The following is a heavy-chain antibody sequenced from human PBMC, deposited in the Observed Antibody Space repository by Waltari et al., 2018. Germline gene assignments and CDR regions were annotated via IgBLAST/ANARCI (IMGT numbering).Heavy chain of an antibody. CDR3: ARDYCDRTNCHGMDV. D-gene: IGHD3-22*01. CDR2: ISYNGRNI. CDR1: EFSFRSSD. J-gene: IGHJ6*02. Sequence: QVQLVESGGGVVQPGRSLRLSCAASEFSFRSSDMPWVRQAPGKGLEWVAVISYNGRNIYYEDSVKGRFTISRDNSNKTLYLQMNSLRPEDTAVYYCARDYCDRTNCHGMDVWGQGTTVTVSS. V-gene: IGHV3-30*03.